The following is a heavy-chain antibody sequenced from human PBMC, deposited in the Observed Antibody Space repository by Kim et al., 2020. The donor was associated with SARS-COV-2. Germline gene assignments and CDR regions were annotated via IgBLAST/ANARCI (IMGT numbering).Heavy chain of an antibody. J-gene: IGHJ4*02. CDR3: AKGSRHVDKVIVDH. CDR1: GFTFGDYA. V-gene: IGHV3-9*01. CDR2: ITRDSGGT. Sequence: GGSLRLSCAVSGFTFGDYAMHWVRQTPGEGLEWVAGITRDSGGTGYSDSVKGRFSISRDNAKNSLFLEMHRRTIEDTAFYYCAKGSRHVDKVIVDHWGRGTLVTVSS. D-gene: IGHD5-12*01.